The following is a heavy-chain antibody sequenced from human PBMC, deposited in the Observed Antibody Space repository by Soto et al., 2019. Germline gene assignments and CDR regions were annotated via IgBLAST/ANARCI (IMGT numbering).Heavy chain of an antibody. CDR1: GDSVSSNSAA. CDR3: ARDGGIKGITGITIFGVVTHNWFDP. Sequence: SQTLSLTCAISGDSVSSNSAAWNWIRQSPSRGLEWLGRTYYRSKWYNDYAVSVKSRITINPDTSKNQFSLQLNSVTPEDTAVYYCARDGGIKGITGITIFGVVTHNWFDPWGQGTLVTVSS. D-gene: IGHD3-3*01. J-gene: IGHJ5*02. V-gene: IGHV6-1*01. CDR2: TYYRSKWYN.